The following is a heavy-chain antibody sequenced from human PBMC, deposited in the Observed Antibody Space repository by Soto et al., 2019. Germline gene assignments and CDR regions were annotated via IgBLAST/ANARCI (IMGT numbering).Heavy chain of an antibody. J-gene: IGHJ4*02. CDR3: TSSGYSYAYFRN. CDR1: GFTFSNAW. D-gene: IGHD5-18*01. CDR2: IKSKTDGGTT. V-gene: IGHV3-15*01. Sequence: EVQVVESGGGLVKPGGSLRLSCEASGFTFSNAWMSWVRLAPGKGLEWVGRIKSKTDGGTTDYVAPVKGRFTISRDDSKDTLYLQMNSRKTEDTAVYYCTSSGYSYAYFRNWGQGTLVTVSS.